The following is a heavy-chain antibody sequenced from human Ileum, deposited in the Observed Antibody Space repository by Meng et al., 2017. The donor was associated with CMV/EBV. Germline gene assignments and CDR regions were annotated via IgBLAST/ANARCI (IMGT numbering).Heavy chain of an antibody. V-gene: IGHV4-30-4*08. J-gene: IGHJ5*02. D-gene: IGHD3-22*01. Sequence: VDSITPGSYYWTWIRPPPGKGLEWIVYIYYSGRPYYDPSLRSRLLISLASSKNQFSLKLTSVTAADTAVYYCARGGDSRGGAWFGPWGQGTLVTVSS. CDR2: IYYSGRP. CDR3: ARGGDSRGGAWFGP. CDR1: VDSITPGSYY.